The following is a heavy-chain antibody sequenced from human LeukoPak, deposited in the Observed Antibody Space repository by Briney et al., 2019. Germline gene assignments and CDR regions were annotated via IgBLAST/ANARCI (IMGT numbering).Heavy chain of an antibody. CDR2: VYYTGST. CDR1: DGSINTISDY. V-gene: IGHV4-39*07. J-gene: IGHJ3*01. D-gene: IGHD6-19*01. CDR3: AREDAVSSDDAFDL. Sequence: SETLSLPFSVSDGSINTISDYWGWVRPPPGKGLEWIGSVYYTGSTYYNAPFKSRVTISIDTSKNQFSLSLSAVTAADTAMYYCAREDAVSSDDAFDLWGQGTMVTVS.